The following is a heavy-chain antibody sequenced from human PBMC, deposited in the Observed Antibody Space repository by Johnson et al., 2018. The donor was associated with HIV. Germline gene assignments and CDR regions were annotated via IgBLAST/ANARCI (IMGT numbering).Heavy chain of an antibody. CDR1: GFTFSDYY. D-gene: IGHD1-26*01. J-gene: IGHJ3*02. V-gene: IGHV3-11*04. Sequence: QVQLVESGGGLVQPRGSLRLSCAASGFTFSDYYMSWIRQAPGKGLEWVSYISSSGSTIYYADSVKGRFTISRDNAKNSLYLQMKSLRPEDTAVYYCAKESKWESRTPHAFDMGGQGTMVTVAS. CDR3: AKESKWESRTPHAFDM. CDR2: ISSSGSTI.